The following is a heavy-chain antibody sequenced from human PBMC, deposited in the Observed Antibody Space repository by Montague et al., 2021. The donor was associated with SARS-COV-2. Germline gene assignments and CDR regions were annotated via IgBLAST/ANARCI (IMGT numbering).Heavy chain of an antibody. D-gene: IGHD3-3*02. CDR3: ASAFYGDHWAFDV. CDR2: TYYRSWWRS. CDR1: GDSVSSPSAS. Sequence: CATSGDSVSSPSASWNWIRQSPSRGLEWLGRTYYRSWWRSQYPGSLESRITISGDTSKNQFSLQLNSVTPEDTAVYYCASAFYGDHWAFDVWGQGTMVTVSS. J-gene: IGHJ3*01. V-gene: IGHV6-1*01.